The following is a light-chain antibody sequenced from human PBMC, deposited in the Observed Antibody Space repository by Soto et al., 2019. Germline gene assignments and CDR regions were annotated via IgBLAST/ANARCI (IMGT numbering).Light chain of an antibody. V-gene: IGKV3-15*01. CDR3: QQYNNWPPIT. Sequence: EIVMTQSPATLSVSPGERATLSCRASQSVSGNLAWYQQKPGQAPRLLIYAASTRATGIPARFSGSGSGTEFTLTLSSLQSEDFAVYYCQQYNNWPPITFVPGTKVDIK. J-gene: IGKJ3*01. CDR1: QSVSGN. CDR2: AAS.